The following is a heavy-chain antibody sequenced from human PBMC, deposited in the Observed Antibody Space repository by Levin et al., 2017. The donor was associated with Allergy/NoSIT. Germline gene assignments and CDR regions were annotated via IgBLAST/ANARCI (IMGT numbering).Heavy chain of an antibody. Sequence: ESGPTLVKPTQTLTLTCTFSGFSLSPSGVGVGWIRQPPGKALEWLALIYWDDDKRYRPSLKRRLTITKDTSKNQVVLTMTNMDPVDTATYYCAHRLNDYGDWGGGAFDIWGQGTMVTVSS. J-gene: IGHJ3*02. D-gene: IGHD4-17*01. CDR3: AHRLNDYGDWGGGAFDI. CDR2: IYWDDDK. CDR1: GFSLSPSGVG. V-gene: IGHV2-5*02.